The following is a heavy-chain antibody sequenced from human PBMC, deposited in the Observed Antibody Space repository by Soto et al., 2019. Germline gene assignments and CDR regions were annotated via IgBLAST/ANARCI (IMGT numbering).Heavy chain of an antibody. CDR3: ARGVGSGSYYNQYNWFDP. D-gene: IGHD3-10*01. J-gene: IGHJ5*02. CDR1: GYTFTNYG. CDR2: ISAYNGNT. V-gene: IGHV1-18*01. Sequence: EASVKVSCKASGYTFTNYGISWVRQAPGQRFEWMGWISAYNGNTKYAQRLQGRVTMTTDTSTSTAYMELRSLRSDDTAVYYCARGVGSGSYYNQYNWFDPWGQGTLVTSPQ.